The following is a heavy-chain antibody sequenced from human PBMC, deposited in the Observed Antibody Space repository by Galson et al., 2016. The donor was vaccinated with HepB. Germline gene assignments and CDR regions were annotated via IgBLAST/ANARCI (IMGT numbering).Heavy chain of an antibody. D-gene: IGHD6-19*01. CDR3: ARDVQSGGWLGFDAFDI. J-gene: IGHJ3*02. CDR1: GFSVSNVY. Sequence: SLRLSCAASGFSVSNVYMSWVRQAPGKGLEWVSVSYGDGTTYYADSVKGRFTISRDNSKKTLYLQMNSLKTEDTALYYCARDVQSGGWLGFDAFDIWGQGTMVTVSS. CDR2: SYGDGTT. V-gene: IGHV3-66*02.